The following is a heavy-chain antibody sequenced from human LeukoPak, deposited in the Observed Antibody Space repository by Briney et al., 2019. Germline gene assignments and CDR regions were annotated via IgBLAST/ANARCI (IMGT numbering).Heavy chain of an antibody. D-gene: IGHD3-9*01. Sequence: PGGALRLSCAASGFTFSDSNMTWIRQAPGRGLEWLSYISGSGSGINYADSVKGRFTISRDNTMNSLYLQMNSLRVEDTAVYYCSRDPRLADYWGQGTLVTVSS. CDR1: GFTFSDSN. CDR3: SRDPRLADY. V-gene: IGHV3-11*01. J-gene: IGHJ4*02. CDR2: ISGSGSGI.